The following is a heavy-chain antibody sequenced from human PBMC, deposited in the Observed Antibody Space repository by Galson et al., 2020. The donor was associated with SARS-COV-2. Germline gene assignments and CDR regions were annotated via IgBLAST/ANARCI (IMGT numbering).Heavy chain of an antibody. CDR1: GFTFNSYA. J-gene: IGHJ5*02. CDR3: VSSIIAAGTIDQ. V-gene: IGHV3-33*08. Sequence: GGSLRLSCAASGFTFNSYAMGWVRQAPGKGLEWVAVIWSDGINKYYLDSVKGRFTISRDNSKNTVYLQMNSLGVDDTALYYCVSSIIAAGTIDQWGQGTQVTVS. CDR2: IWSDGINK. D-gene: IGHD6-13*01.